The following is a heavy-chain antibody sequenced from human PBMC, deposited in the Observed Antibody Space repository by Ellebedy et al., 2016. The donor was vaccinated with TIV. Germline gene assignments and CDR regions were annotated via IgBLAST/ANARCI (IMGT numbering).Heavy chain of an antibody. CDR2: IDPEDGET. CDR1: GYTLTDYF. D-gene: IGHD6-19*01. Sequence: AASVKVSCKVSGYTLTDYFMHWVRQAPGKGLEWMGGIDPEDGETIYAQKFQGRVTMTGDTSTDTAYLELSSLRSEETAVYYCATTTYSSGLDLPQGDYWGQGTLVTVSS. V-gene: IGHV1-24*01. CDR3: ATTTYSSGLDLPQGDY. J-gene: IGHJ4*02.